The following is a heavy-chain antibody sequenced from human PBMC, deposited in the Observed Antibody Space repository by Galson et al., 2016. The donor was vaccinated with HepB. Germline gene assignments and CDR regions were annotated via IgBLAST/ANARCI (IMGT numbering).Heavy chain of an antibody. J-gene: IGHJ4*02. Sequence: SLRLSCAASGFTFSDYYMSWIRQAPGKGLEWVSYISSSSRYTNYADSVKGRFTISRDNAKNSLYLQMNSLRAEDTAVYYCARDRDYGSGSYFDYWGQGTLVTVSS. V-gene: IGHV3-11*05. CDR3: ARDRDYGSGSYFDY. D-gene: IGHD3-10*01. CDR2: ISSSSRYT. CDR1: GFTFSDYY.